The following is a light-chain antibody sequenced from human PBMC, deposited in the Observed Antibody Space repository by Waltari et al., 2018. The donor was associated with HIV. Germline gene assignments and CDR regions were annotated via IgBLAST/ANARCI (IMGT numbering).Light chain of an antibody. V-gene: IGLV1-47*01. J-gene: IGLJ1*01. CDR1: SSNIGNDN. Sequence: QPVLTQPPSASGTPGQRVTIPCSGSSSNIGNDNVYWYQQLPGTAPKLLIYKNYQRPSGVPDRFAGSKSGTSASLAISGLRSEDEADYYCVGWDASLSAYVFGTGTKVTIL. CDR2: KNY. CDR3: VGWDASLSAYV.